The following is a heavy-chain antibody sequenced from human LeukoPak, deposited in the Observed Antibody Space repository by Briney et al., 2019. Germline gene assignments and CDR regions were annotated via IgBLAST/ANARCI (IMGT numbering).Heavy chain of an antibody. D-gene: IGHD6-13*01. CDR1: GFTFSSYG. Sequence: GGSLRLSCAASGFTFSSYGMHWVRQAPGKGLEWVAFIRYDGSNKYYADSVKGRFTISRDNSKNTLYLQMNSLRAEDTAVYYCAKALTLPIAAAGYDYWGQGTLVTVSS. J-gene: IGHJ4*02. CDR3: AKALTLPIAAAGYDY. CDR2: IRYDGSNK. V-gene: IGHV3-30*02.